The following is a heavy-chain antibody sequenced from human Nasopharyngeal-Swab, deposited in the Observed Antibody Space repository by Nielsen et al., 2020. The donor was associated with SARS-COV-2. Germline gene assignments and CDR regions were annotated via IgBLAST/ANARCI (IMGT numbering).Heavy chain of an antibody. CDR1: GYTFTGYY. D-gene: IGHD2-15*01. V-gene: IGHV1-2*04. CDR2: INPNSGGT. CDR3: AREGCSGGSCYSPYFDY. Sequence: ASVKVSCKASGYTFTGYYMHWVRQAPGQGLEWMGWINPNSGGTNYAQKFQGWVTMTRDTSISTAYMELSRLRSDDTAVYYCAREGCSGGSCYSPYFDYWGQGTLVPSPQ. J-gene: IGHJ4*02.